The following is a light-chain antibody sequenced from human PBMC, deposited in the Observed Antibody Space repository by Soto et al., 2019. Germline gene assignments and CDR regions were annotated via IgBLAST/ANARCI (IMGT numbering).Light chain of an antibody. J-gene: IGLJ7*01. Sequence: QSVLTQPPSLSGTPGQRVTISCSGSSSNIAGNTVHWYQHLPGTAPKLLIYINDQRPSWVPGRFSASTSGTSASLAISGLQSDDEADYYCATWDDDLNAAVFGGGTQLTVL. V-gene: IGLV1-44*01. CDR1: SSNIAGNT. CDR2: IND. CDR3: ATWDDDLNAAV.